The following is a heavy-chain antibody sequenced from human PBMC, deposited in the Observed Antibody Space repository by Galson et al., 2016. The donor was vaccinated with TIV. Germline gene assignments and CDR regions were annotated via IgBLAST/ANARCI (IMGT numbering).Heavy chain of an antibody. CDR3: ATDPAVDATYYYYSYGLDV. CDR1: ELSVSINY. J-gene: IGHJ6*02. CDR2: ISDGGNT. D-gene: IGHD6-19*01. Sequence: FLRLSCAASELSVSINYMTWVRQAPGKGLEWVSLISDGGNTYYPDSVKGRFTISRHKSKNTLYLQMASLRVEDTAVYYCATDPAVDATYYYYSYGLDVWGPGTAVTVSS. V-gene: IGHV3-66*02.